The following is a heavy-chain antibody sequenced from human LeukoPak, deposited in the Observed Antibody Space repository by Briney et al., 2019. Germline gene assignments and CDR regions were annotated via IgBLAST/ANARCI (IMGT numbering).Heavy chain of an antibody. D-gene: IGHD6-13*01. Sequence: ESGPTLVKPTQTLTLTCTFSGFSLSTSGVGVGWIRQPPGKAPEWLALIYWDDDKRYSPSLESRLTITKDTSKNQVVLTMTNMDPVDTATYYCAHIPYSSSSVYFQHWGQGTLVTVSS. CDR1: GFSLSTSGVG. V-gene: IGHV2-5*02. CDR2: IYWDDDK. CDR3: AHIPYSSSSVYFQH. J-gene: IGHJ1*01.